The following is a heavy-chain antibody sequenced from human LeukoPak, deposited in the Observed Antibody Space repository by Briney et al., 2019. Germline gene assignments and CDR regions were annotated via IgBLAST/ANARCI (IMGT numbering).Heavy chain of an antibody. Sequence: GRSLRLSCAASGFTFSSYGMHWVRQAPGKGLEWVAVISYDGSNKYYADSVKGRFTISRDNSKNTLYLQMNSLRAEDTAVYYCAKPDSARLLRYFDWLLEYFQHWGQGTLVTVSS. CDR1: GFTFSSYG. V-gene: IGHV3-30*18. CDR3: AKPDSARLLRYFDWLLEYFQH. CDR2: ISYDGSNK. J-gene: IGHJ1*01. D-gene: IGHD3-9*01.